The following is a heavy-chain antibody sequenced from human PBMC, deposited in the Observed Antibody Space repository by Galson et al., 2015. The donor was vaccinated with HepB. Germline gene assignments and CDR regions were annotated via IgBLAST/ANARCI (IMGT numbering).Heavy chain of an antibody. D-gene: IGHD4-23*01. Sequence: SLRLSCAASGFTFSSYGMHWVCQAPGKGLEWVAVIWYDGSNKYYADSVKGRFTISRDNSKNTLYLHMNSLRAEDTAVYYCARDYGGNLGYYYYGMDVWGQGTTVTVSS. CDR1: GFTFSSYG. CDR3: ARDYGGNLGYYYYGMDV. CDR2: IWYDGSNK. V-gene: IGHV3-33*01. J-gene: IGHJ6*02.